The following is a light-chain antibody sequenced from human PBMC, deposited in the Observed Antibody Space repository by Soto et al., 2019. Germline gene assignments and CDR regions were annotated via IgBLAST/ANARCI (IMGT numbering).Light chain of an antibody. CDR2: DAS. Sequence: EIVLTQSPATLSVSPGARAPLSCRASQSVSNDLAWYQHHPGQAPRLLIYDASNRATGIPARFSGSGSGTDFTLTISRLEPEDFAVYYCQQYGSSPKTFGQGTRLEIK. CDR3: QQYGSSPKT. CDR1: QSVSND. V-gene: IGKV3-20*01. J-gene: IGKJ5*01.